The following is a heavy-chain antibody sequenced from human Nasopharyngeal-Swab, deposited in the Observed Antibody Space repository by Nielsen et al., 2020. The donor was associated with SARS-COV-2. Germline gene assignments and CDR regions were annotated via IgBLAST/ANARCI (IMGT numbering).Heavy chain of an antibody. D-gene: IGHD6-13*01. CDR1: GFTFSHYF. J-gene: IGHJ5*02. CDR2: ITPSGGAT. V-gene: IGHV1-46*01. CDR3: ASEPGGMAAPGKHFDP. Sequence: ASVKVSCKASGFTFSHYFMHWVRQAPGQGLEWMGVITPSGGATSYARKFRGRVTMTRDPSTSTVYLDLSSLKSEDTAVYFCASEPGGMAAPGKHFDPWGQGTLATVSS.